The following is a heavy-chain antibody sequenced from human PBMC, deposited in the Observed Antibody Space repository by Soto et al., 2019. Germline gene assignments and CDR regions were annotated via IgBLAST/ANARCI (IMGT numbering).Heavy chain of an antibody. CDR2: IYHSGST. D-gene: IGHD6-13*01. Sequence: SDTLSLTCAVSGGSISSGGYSWSWIRQPPGKGLEWIGYIYHSGSTYYNPSLKSRVTISVDRSKNQFSLKLSSVTAADTAVYYCARSGEAASDFDYWGQGTLVTV. CDR1: GGSISSGGYS. CDR3: ARSGEAASDFDY. V-gene: IGHV4-30-2*01. J-gene: IGHJ4*02.